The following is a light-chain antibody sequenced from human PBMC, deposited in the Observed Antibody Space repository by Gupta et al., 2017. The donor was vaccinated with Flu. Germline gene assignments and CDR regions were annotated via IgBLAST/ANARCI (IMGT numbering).Light chain of an antibody. CDR1: SSWGDRHDHKKW. V-gene: IGKV4-1*01. J-gene: IGKJ1*01. CDR2: WAS. Sequence: ALGEKATINCRGTSSWGDRHDHKKWLGWYQQKPGQPPKLLVYWASSRKYGVPDRFSGSGYGTDFTLTISSRQAEDVAVYYCQQDNNTPWPFGQGTQVEIK. CDR3: QQDNNTPWP.